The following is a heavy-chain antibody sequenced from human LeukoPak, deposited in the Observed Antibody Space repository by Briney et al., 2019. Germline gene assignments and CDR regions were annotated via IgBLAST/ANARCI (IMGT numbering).Heavy chain of an antibody. V-gene: IGHV4-4*07. Sequence: SETLSLTCTVSGGSISSYYWSWIRQPAGKGPEWIGRIYTSGSTNYNPSLKSRVTMSVDTSKNQFSLKLSSVTAADTAVYYCASSQWLASYYYYGMDVWGQGTTVTVSS. CDR1: GGSISSYY. D-gene: IGHD5-12*01. CDR2: IYTSGST. J-gene: IGHJ6*02. CDR3: ASSQWLASYYYYGMDV.